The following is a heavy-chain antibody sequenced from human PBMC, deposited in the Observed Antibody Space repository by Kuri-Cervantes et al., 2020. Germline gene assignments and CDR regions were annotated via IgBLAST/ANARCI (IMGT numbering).Heavy chain of an antibody. V-gene: IGHV1-3*02. CDR2: SNAGNGNT. CDR1: GYTFTSYD. D-gene: IGHD5-24*01. CDR3: ARAVATIFPELFD. J-gene: IGHJ4*02. Sequence: ASVKVSCKASGYTFTSYDINWVRQAPGQRLEWMGWSNAGNGNTKYSQEFQGRVTITRDTSASTAYMELSSLRSEDTAVYYCARAVATIFPELFDWGQGTLVTVSS.